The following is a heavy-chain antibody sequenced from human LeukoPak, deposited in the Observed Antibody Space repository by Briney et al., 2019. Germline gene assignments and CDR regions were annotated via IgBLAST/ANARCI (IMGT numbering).Heavy chain of an antibody. Sequence: GGSLRLSCAASGFTFISYSMNWGRQAPGKGREWVSSISSRISYIYYADSVKGPFTISRDNSKNSLYLQMNSLRAEDTGVYYCAVGYGVSFFYYWGEGTLFTVSS. V-gene: IGHV3-21*01. J-gene: IGHJ4*02. CDR3: AVGYGVSFFYY. CDR2: ISSRISYI. D-gene: IGHD5-18*01. CDR1: GFTFISYS.